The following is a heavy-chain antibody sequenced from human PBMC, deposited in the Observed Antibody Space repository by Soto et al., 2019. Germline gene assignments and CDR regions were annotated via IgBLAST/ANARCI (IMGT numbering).Heavy chain of an antibody. V-gene: IGHV3-23*01. Sequence: GGSLRLSCAASGFTFSSYAMSWVRQAPGKGLEWVSAISGSGGSTYYADSVKGRFTISRDNSKNTLYLQMNSLRAEDTAVYYCANDPIAAAGTGSVSDYWGQGTLVTVSS. J-gene: IGHJ4*02. CDR1: GFTFSSYA. CDR2: ISGSGGST. D-gene: IGHD6-13*01. CDR3: ANDPIAAAGTGSVSDY.